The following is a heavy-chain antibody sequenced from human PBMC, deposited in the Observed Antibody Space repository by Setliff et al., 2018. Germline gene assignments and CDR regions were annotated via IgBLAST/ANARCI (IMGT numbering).Heavy chain of an antibody. Sequence: GASVKVSCKASGYTFTTYAMGWMRQAPGQRLEWMGWINTNTGNPSYAQGFTGRFVFSLDTSVSTAYLQISSPKPEDTAVYYCARASRFGTVKWRGDYYMDVWGKGTTVTVSS. CDR3: ARASRFGTVKWRGDYYMDV. CDR1: GYTFTTYA. CDR2: INTNTGNP. J-gene: IGHJ6*03. V-gene: IGHV7-4-1*02. D-gene: IGHD3-10*01.